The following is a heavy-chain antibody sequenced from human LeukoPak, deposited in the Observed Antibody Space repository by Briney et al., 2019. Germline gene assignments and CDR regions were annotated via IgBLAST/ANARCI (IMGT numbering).Heavy chain of an antibody. CDR3: ARHSGIAAANWFDP. Sequence: PSETLSLTCTVSGGSISSYYWSWIRQPPGKGPEWIGYIYYSGSTNYNPSLKSRATISVDTSKNQFSLKLSSVTAADTAVYYCARHSGIAAANWFDPWGQGTLVTVSS. CDR2: IYYSGST. V-gene: IGHV4-59*08. CDR1: GGSISSYY. D-gene: IGHD6-13*01. J-gene: IGHJ5*02.